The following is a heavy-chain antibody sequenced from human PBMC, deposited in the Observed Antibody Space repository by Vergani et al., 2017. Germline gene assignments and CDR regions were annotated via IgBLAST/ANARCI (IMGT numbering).Heavy chain of an antibody. CDR2: ISYDGSNK. CDR3: ARVAIVATEGYYYYYMDV. CDR1: GFTFSSYA. V-gene: IGHV3-30-3*01. Sequence: QVQLVESGGGVVQPGRSLRLSCAASGFTFSSYAMHWVRQAPGKGLEWVAVISYDGSNKYYADSVKGRFTISRDNSKNTLYLQMNSLRAEDTAVYYCARVAIVATEGYYYYYMDVWDKGTTVTVSS. J-gene: IGHJ6*03. D-gene: IGHD5-12*01.